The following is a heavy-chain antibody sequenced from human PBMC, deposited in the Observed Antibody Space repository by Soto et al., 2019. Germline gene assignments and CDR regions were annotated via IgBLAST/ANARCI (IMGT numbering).Heavy chain of an antibody. V-gene: IGHV2-5*02. Sequence: QITLKESGPTLVKPTQTLTLTCTFSGFSLSTSGVGVGWIRQPPGKALEWLALIYWDDDKRYSPSLKSRLTITKDTSKNQVVLTMTNMDPVDTATYCCAHTQTGGGNSGDWDYWGQGTLVTVSS. CDR3: AHTQTGGGNSGDWDY. CDR2: IYWDDDK. D-gene: IGHD2-21*02. J-gene: IGHJ4*02. CDR1: GFSLSTSGVG.